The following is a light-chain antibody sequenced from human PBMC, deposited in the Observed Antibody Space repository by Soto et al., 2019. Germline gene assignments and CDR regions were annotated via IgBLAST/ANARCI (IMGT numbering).Light chain of an antibody. CDR3: QERSDWPPLT. Sequence: EIVLTQSPATVSLYTGERATLSCSASQSVSSYLAWYQQRPGQAPRLLIYDASNRATGIPARFSGSGSGTDFTLTISSLEPEDVAVYYCQERSDWPPLTFGQATTVDI. CDR2: DAS. CDR1: QSVSSY. V-gene: IGKV3-11*01. J-gene: IGKJ1*01.